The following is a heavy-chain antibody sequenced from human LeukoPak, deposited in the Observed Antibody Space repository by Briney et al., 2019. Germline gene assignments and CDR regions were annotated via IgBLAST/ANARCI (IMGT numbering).Heavy chain of an antibody. CDR1: GGSFSGYY. Sequence: SETLSLTCAVYGGSFSGYYWSWIRQPPGKGLEWIGEINHSGSTNYNPSLKSRVTISVDTSKNQFSLKLSSVTAADTAVYYCARVVVRREYGSGSYRCLSKNWVDPWGQGTLVTVSS. J-gene: IGHJ5*02. CDR3: ARVVVRREYGSGSYRCLSKNWVDP. CDR2: INHSGST. D-gene: IGHD3-10*01. V-gene: IGHV4-34*01.